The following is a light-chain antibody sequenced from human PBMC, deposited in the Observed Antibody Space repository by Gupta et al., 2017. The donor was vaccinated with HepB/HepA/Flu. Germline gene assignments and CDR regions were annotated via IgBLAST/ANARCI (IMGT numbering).Light chain of an antibody. J-gene: IGKJ1*01. CDR3: RQSLQTPRT. V-gene: IGKV2-28*01. Sequence: DIVMTQSPLSLPVTPGEPASISCRSSQSRLHSNGYNYLDWYLQKPVQAPQLLIYSGSNRASGVPDRFSGSGSGTDFTLKISRGEAEDVGVYYCRQSLQTPRTFGQWTKVEIK. CDR2: SGS. CDR1: QSRLHSNGYNY.